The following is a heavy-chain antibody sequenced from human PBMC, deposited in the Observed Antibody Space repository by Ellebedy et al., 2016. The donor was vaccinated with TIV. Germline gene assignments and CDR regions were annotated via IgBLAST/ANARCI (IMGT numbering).Heavy chain of an antibody. CDR1: GFTFSSYG. J-gene: IGHJ4*02. V-gene: IGHV3-30*18. D-gene: IGHD3-9*01. CDR2: ISYDGSNK. Sequence: GGSLRLXXAASGFTFSSYGMHWVRQAPGKGLEWVAVISYDGSNKYYADSVKGRFTISRDNSKNTLYLQMNSLRAEDTAVYYCAKEEGYFDWPPGYFDYWGQGTLVTVSS. CDR3: AKEEGYFDWPPGYFDY.